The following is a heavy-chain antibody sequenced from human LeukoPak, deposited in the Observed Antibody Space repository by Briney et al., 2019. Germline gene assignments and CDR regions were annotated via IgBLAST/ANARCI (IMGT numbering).Heavy chain of an antibody. CDR1: GGSISSSNW. CDR3: ARVGQWLV. J-gene: IGHJ4*02. Sequence: SETLSLTCALSGGSISSSNWWSWVRKPPGKGLEWIGEIYHSGSTNYNPSLKSRVPISVDKSKDQFSLKLSSVTAADTEVYYCARVGQWLVWREGTMVTVSS. CDR2: IYHSGST. D-gene: IGHD6-19*01. V-gene: IGHV4-4*02.